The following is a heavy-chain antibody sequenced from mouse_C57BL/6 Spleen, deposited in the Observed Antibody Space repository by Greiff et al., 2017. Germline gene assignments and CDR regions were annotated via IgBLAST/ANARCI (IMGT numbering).Heavy chain of an antibody. Sequence: EVQLQESGGGLVKPGGSLKLSCAASGFTFSDYGMHWVRQAPEKGLEWVAYISSGSSTIYYADTVKGRFTISRDNDKNTLFLQMTSLRSEDTAMYYCARSPGGRRDLGYWGQGTTLTVSS. D-gene: IGHD1-1*01. V-gene: IGHV5-17*01. CDR3: ARSPGGRRDLGY. J-gene: IGHJ2*01. CDR1: GFTFSDYG. CDR2: ISSGSSTI.